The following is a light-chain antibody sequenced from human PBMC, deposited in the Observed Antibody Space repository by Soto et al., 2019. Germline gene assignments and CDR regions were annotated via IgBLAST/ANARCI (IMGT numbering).Light chain of an antibody. V-gene: IGKV3-15*01. CDR3: QQYNNWSLT. CDR2: GAS. CDR1: QSVSSN. Sequence: EIVMTQSPATLSVSPGERATLSCRASQSVSSNLAWYQQKPGQAPRLLIYGASTRATGIPARFSGSGSGTEFTLTISSLQSEEFAVYYCQQYNNWSLTFGQGTKVDIK. J-gene: IGKJ1*01.